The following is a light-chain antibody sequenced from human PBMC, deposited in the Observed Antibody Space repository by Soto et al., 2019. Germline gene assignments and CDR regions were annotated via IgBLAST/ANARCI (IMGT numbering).Light chain of an antibody. CDR3: TSWTTSTTMI. CDR1: SSDIGAYNF. CDR2: DVN. Sequence: QSVLTQPASVSGSPRQSITISCTGTSSDIGAYNFVSWYQQHPGKAPKLMLYDVNIRPSGVSNRFSGSKSGNTASLTISGLQAEDEADYCCTSWTTSTTMIFGGGTKLTVL. J-gene: IGLJ2*01. V-gene: IGLV2-14*03.